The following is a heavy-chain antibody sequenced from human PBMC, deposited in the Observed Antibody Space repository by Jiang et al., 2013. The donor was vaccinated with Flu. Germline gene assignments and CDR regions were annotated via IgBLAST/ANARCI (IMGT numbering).Heavy chain of an antibody. CDR2: IYYSGST. CDR1: GGSISSGGYY. V-gene: IGHV4-31*03. J-gene: IGHJ4*02. CDR3: ASTYYDILTGYQPFGY. D-gene: IGHD3-9*01. Sequence: GSGLVKPSQTLSLTCTVSGGSISSGGYYWSWIRQHPGKGLEWIGYIYYSGSTYYNPSLKSRVTISVDTSKNQFSLKLSSVTAADTAVYYCASTYYDILTGYQPFGYWGQGTLVTVSS.